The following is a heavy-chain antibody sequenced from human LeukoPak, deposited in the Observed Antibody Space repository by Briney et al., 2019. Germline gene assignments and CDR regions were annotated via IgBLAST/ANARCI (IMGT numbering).Heavy chain of an antibody. D-gene: IGHD2-15*01. J-gene: IGHJ4*02. CDR2: IYSNNGGT. V-gene: IGHV1-2*02. CDR3: TRGFRTGDMTTFAH. CDR1: GYTFTGYY. Sequence: ASVKVSCKASGYTFTGYYIHWVRQAPGQGLEWMGWIYSNNGGTDYAQRFQGRVTMTRDTSISTAYMEVSRVRSDDTAVYYCTRGFRTGDMTTFAHWGQGTPATVSS.